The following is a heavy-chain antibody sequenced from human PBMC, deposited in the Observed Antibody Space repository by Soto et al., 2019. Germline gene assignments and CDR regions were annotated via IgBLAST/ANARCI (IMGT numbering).Heavy chain of an antibody. CDR1: GYTFTGYY. J-gene: IGHJ5*02. CDR2: INPNSGGT. CDR3: AREGGVGYCSSTSCYGGPWFDP. V-gene: IGHV1-2*04. D-gene: IGHD2-2*01. Sequence: QVPLVQSGAEVKKPGASVKVSCKASGYTFTGYYMHWVRQAPGQGLEWMGWINPNSGGTNYAQKFQGWVTMTRDTSISTAYMELSRLRSDDTAVYYCAREGGVGYCSSTSCYGGPWFDPWGQGTLVTVSS.